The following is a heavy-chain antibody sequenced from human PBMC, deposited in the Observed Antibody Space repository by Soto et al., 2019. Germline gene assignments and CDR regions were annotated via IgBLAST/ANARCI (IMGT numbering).Heavy chain of an antibody. CDR1: GYTFTSYY. J-gene: IGHJ4*02. CDR3: ARVAAVAGSDY. Sequence: ASVKVSCKASGYTFTSYYMHWVRQAPGQGPEWMGIINPSGGSTSYAQKFQGRVTMTRDTSTSTVYMELSSLRSEDTAVYYCARVAAVAGSDYWGQGTLVTVSS. V-gene: IGHV1-46*01. D-gene: IGHD6-19*01. CDR2: INPSGGST.